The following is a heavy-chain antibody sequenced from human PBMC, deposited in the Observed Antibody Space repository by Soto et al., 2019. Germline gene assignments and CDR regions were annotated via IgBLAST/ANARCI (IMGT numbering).Heavy chain of an antibody. J-gene: IGHJ5*02. CDR2: INHSGST. CDR1: GWSFSSYH. V-gene: IGHV4-34*09. Sequence: SQTLSLTCVVDGWSFSSYHWSWTHQSPRTNLEWSGEINHSGSTNYNPSLKSRVTISVDTSKNQCSLKLSSVTAADTAVYYCARDRPHFGPWGQGTLVTVSS. CDR3: ARDRPHFGP.